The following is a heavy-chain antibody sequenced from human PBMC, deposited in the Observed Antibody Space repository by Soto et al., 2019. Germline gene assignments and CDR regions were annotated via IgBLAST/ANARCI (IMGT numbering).Heavy chain of an antibody. CDR1: GGSISSYY. CDR2: IYTSGST. Sequence: NPSDTLSLTCTVSGGSISSYYWSWIRQPAGKGLECIGRIYTSGSTNYNPSLKSRVTMSVDASKNQFSLKLSSVTAADTAVYYCARGYVSGRVGYYFDYWGQGTLVTVSS. D-gene: IGHD3-16*01. CDR3: ARGYVSGRVGYYFDY. J-gene: IGHJ4*02. V-gene: IGHV4-4*07.